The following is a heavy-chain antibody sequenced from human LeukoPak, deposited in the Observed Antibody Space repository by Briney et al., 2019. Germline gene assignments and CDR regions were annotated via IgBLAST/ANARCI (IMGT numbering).Heavy chain of an antibody. CDR1: GGSISSSSPY. V-gene: IGHV4-39*01. Sequence: SETLSLTCTVSGGSISSSSPYWGWIRQPPGKGLEWIGSIYYSGSTYYHPSLKSRVTISVDTSKNQFSLRLSSVTAADTAVYYCARLWGSPYAFDIWGQGTMVTVSS. CDR2: IYYSGST. J-gene: IGHJ3*02. CDR3: ARLWGSPYAFDI. D-gene: IGHD3-16*01.